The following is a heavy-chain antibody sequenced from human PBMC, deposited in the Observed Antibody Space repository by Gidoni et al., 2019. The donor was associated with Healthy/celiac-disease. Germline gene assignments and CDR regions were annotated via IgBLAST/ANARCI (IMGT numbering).Heavy chain of an antibody. D-gene: IGHD3-10*01. CDR2: INPDGSQE. V-gene: IGHV3-7*03. CDR1: W. Sequence: WMSWVRQDPGKGLEWLISINPDGSQEASVVSVKGRFTISRDNAKNSVYLQMDDLRVEDTAVYYCTREDYRSPDYWGRGTQVTVSS. CDR3: TREDYRSPDY. J-gene: IGHJ4*02.